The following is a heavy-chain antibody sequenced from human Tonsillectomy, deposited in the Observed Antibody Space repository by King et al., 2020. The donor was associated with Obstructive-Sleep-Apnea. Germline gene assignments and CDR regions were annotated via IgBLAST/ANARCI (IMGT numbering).Heavy chain of an antibody. CDR2: INSDGSST. Sequence: VQLVESGGGLVQPGGSLRLSCAASGFTFSGYWMHWVRQAPGKGLVWVSRINSDGSSTSYADSVKGRFTISRDNAKNTLYLQMNSLRAEDTAVYYCLAGIAADGPGPNDAFDIWGQGTMVTVSS. V-gene: IGHV3-74*01. CDR1: GFTFSGYW. CDR3: LAGIAADGPGPNDAFDI. J-gene: IGHJ3*02. D-gene: IGHD6-13*01.